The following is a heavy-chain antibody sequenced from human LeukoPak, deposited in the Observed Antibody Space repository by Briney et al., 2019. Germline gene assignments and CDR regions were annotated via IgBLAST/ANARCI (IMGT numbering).Heavy chain of an antibody. CDR3: AREAITGYDSSGYQR. V-gene: IGHV1-2*02. CDR2: INPNSGGT. CDR1: GYTFTGYY. D-gene: IGHD3-22*01. J-gene: IGHJ4*02. Sequence: GASVKVSCKASGYTFTGYYMHWVRQAPGQGLEWMGWINPNSGGTNYAQKFQGRVTMTRDTSISTAYMELSRLRSDDTAVYYCAREAITGYDSSGYQRWGQGTLVTVSS.